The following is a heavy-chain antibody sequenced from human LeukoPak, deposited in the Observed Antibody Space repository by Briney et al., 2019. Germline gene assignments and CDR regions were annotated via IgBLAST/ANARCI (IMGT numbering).Heavy chain of an antibody. Sequence: ASAKVSCKASGGTFSSYAISWVRQAPGQGLEWMGGIIPIFGTANYAQKFQGRVTITADESTSTAYMELSSLRSEDTAVYYCARDVPIGNKRYYYYYMDVWGKGTTVTVSS. D-gene: IGHD4-23*01. J-gene: IGHJ6*03. CDR2: IIPIFGTA. CDR3: ARDVPIGNKRYYYYYMDV. CDR1: GGTFSSYA. V-gene: IGHV1-69*13.